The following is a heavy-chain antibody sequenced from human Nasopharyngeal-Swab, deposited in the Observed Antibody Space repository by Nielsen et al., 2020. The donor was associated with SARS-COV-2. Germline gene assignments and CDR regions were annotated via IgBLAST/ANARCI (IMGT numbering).Heavy chain of an antibody. D-gene: IGHD3-22*01. Sequence: SETLSLTCAVYGGSFSGYYWSWIRQPPGKGLEWIGEIKHSGTTSYNPSLKSRVTISSDTSKNQFSLKLSSVTAADTAVYYCARGRRSISMIVVVIATAHFYFDSWGRGTLVTVTS. V-gene: IGHV4-34*01. CDR3: ARGRRSISMIVVVIATAHFYFDS. J-gene: IGHJ4*02. CDR2: IKHSGTT. CDR1: GGSFSGYY.